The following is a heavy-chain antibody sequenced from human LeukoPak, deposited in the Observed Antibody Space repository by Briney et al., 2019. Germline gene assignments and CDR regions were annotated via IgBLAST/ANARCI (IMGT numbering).Heavy chain of an antibody. V-gene: IGHV3-23*01. D-gene: IGHD3-22*01. Sequence: PGGSLRLSCEASGFTFNNYAMSWVRRAPGKGLEWVSAISGNGGSTYYADSVRGRFTISRDNSKNTLYLQMNSLRAEDTAVYYCAKDLAQSYYFDSSAYGFWGQGILVTVSS. CDR3: AKDLAQSYYFDSSAYGF. CDR1: GFTFNNYA. J-gene: IGHJ4*02. CDR2: ISGNGGST.